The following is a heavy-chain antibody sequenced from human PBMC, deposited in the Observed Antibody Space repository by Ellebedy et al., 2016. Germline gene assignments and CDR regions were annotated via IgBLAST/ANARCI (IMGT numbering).Heavy chain of an antibody. J-gene: IGHJ5*02. V-gene: IGHV4-30-2*01. Sequence: SETLSLXXAVSGGSISSGGYSWSWIRQPPGKGLEWIGYIYHSGSTYYNPSLKSRVTISVDRSKNQFSLKLSSVTAADTAVYYCARVVVGYDYVWGSYPLNWFDPWGQGTLVTVSS. D-gene: IGHD3-16*02. CDR2: IYHSGST. CDR3: ARVVVGYDYVWGSYPLNWFDP. CDR1: GGSISSGGYS.